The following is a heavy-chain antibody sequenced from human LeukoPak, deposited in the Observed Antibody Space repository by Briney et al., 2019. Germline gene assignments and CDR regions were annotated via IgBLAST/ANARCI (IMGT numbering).Heavy chain of an antibody. J-gene: IGHJ6*03. CDR2: INPSGGST. Sequence: ASVKVSCTASGYTFTSYYMHWVRQAPGQGLEWMGIINPSGGSTSYAQKFQGRVTMTRDMSTSTVYMELSSLRSEDTAVYYCARDGDCSSTSCYGDYYYYMDVWGKGTTVTVSS. D-gene: IGHD2-2*01. V-gene: IGHV1-46*01. CDR3: ARDGDCSSTSCYGDYYYYMDV. CDR1: GYTFTSYY.